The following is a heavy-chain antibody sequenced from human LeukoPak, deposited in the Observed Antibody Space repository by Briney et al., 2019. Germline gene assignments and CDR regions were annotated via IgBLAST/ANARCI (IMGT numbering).Heavy chain of an antibody. CDR1: GGSFSGYY. CDR2: INHSGST. V-gene: IGHV4-34*01. D-gene: IGHD6-13*01. Sequence: KPSETLSLTCAVYGGSFSGYYWSWIRQPPGKGLEWIGEINHSGSTNYNPSLKSRVTISVDTSKNQFSLKLSSVTAADTAVYYCARGERSSRWYWFDSWGKGTLVTVSS. J-gene: IGHJ5*01. CDR3: ARGERSSRWYWFDS.